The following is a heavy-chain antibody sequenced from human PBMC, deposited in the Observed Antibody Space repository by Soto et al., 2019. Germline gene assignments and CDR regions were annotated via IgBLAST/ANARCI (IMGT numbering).Heavy chain of an antibody. CDR1: GFTFSSYG. Sequence: QVQLVESGGGVVQPGRSLRLSCAASGFTFSSYGMHWVRQAPGKGLEWVAVIWYDGSNKYYADSVKGRFTISRDNSKNTLYPQMNSLRAEDTAVYYCARDKGGVYDFWSGYYFDYWGQGTLVTVSS. CDR2: IWYDGSNK. J-gene: IGHJ4*02. D-gene: IGHD3-3*01. CDR3: ARDKGGVYDFWSGYYFDY. V-gene: IGHV3-33*01.